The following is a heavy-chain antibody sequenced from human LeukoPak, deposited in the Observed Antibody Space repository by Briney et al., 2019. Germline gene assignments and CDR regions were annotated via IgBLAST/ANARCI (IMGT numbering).Heavy chain of an antibody. CDR1: GFTFSSYA. Sequence: PGGSLRLSCAASGFTFSSYAMHWVRQAPGKGLEWVAVISYDGSNKYYADSVKGRFTISRDNSKNTLYLQMNSLRAEDTAVYYCVREGYFDWLSLGAFDIWGQGTMVTVSS. CDR3: VREGYFDWLSLGAFDI. V-gene: IGHV3-30-3*01. J-gene: IGHJ3*02. D-gene: IGHD3-9*01. CDR2: ISYDGSNK.